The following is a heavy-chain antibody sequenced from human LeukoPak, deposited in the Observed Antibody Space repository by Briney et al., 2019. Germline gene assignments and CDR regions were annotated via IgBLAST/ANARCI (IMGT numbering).Heavy chain of an antibody. V-gene: IGHV4-38-2*01. CDR3: ARPTFGVVSIFDY. Sequence: SETLSLTCAVSGYSISSGYYWGWIRQPPGKGLEWIGSIYHSGSTYYNPSLKSRVTISVDTSKNQFSLKLSSVTAADTAVYYCARPTFGVVSIFDYWGQGTLATVSS. CDR1: GYSISSGYY. CDR2: IYHSGST. D-gene: IGHD3-3*01. J-gene: IGHJ4*02.